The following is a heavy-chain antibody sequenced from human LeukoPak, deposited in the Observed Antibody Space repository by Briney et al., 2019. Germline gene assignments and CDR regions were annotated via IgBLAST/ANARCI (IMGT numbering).Heavy chain of an antibody. J-gene: IGHJ4*02. D-gene: IGHD5-12*01. CDR1: GYTFSSYG. V-gene: IGHV1-18*01. CDR3: ARDQGIYNHRIIDS. CDR2: ISSYNGNT. Sequence: ASVKVFCKASGYTFSSYGISWVRQAPGQGFEWMGWISSYNGNTNFAQEFQGRVTMTTDTSTSTASMELRSLRSDDTAVYYCARDQGIYNHRIIDSWGQGTLVTVSS.